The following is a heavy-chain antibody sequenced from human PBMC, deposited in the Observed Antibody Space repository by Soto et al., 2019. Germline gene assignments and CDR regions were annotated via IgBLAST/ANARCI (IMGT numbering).Heavy chain of an antibody. Sequence: SETLSLTCAVYGGSFSGYYWSWIRQPPGKGLEWIGEINHSGVTNYKPSLKRRVTISVDTSKNQFSLKLSSVTAADTAVYYCARSASTVTTLDYWGQGTLVTVSS. V-gene: IGHV4-34*01. CDR1: GGSFSGYY. CDR2: INHSGVT. J-gene: IGHJ4*02. CDR3: ARSASTVTTLDY. D-gene: IGHD1-1*01.